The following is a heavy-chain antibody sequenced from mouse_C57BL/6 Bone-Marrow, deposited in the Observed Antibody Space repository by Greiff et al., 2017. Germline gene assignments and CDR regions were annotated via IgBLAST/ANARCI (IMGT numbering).Heavy chain of an antibody. J-gene: IGHJ2*01. Sequence: SGSELRSPGSSVKLSCKDSDSEVFPIAYMSWVRQKPGHGFEWIGGILPSIGSTIYGEKFEDKATLDADTLSNTDYMELTSLTSEVSAIYYSARSFITTVGFDYWGQGTTLTVSS. CDR1: DSEVFPIAY. V-gene: IGHV15-2*01. CDR2: ILPSIGST. D-gene: IGHD1-1*01. CDR3: ARSFITTVGFDY.